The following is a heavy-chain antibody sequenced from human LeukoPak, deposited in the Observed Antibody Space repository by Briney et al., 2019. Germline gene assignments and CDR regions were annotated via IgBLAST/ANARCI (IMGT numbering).Heavy chain of an antibody. V-gene: IGHV3-23*01. D-gene: IGHD6-19*01. Sequence: PGGSLRLSCAASAFTFSSYAMSWVRQAPGKGLEWVSALSGSGGSTYYADSVKGRFTISRDNSKNTLYLQMNSPRAEGTAVSYCAKDRGAVAGTIPSNWFDPWGQGTLVTVSS. CDR3: AKDRGAVAGTIPSNWFDP. J-gene: IGHJ5*02. CDR2: LSGSGGST. CDR1: AFTFSSYA.